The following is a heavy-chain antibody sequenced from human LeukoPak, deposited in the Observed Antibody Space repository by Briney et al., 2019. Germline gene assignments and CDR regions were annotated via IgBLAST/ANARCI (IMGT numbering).Heavy chain of an antibody. J-gene: IGHJ3*02. CDR2: IKQDGSEK. CDR3: ARDRHSRSGSCFDAFDI. Sequence: PGGSLRLSCAASGFTFTSYCMSWVRQAPGKGLEWVANIKQDGSEKYYVDSVKGRFTISRDNAKNSLYLQMNSLRAEDTAVYYCARDRHSRSGSCFDAFDIWGQGTMVTVSS. D-gene: IGHD2-15*01. CDR1: GFTFTSYC. V-gene: IGHV3-7*01.